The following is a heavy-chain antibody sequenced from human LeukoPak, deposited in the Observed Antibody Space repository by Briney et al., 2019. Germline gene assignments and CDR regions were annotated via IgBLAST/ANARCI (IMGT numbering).Heavy chain of an antibody. D-gene: IGHD3-10*01. Sequence: SGTLSPTCAVSGGSISSSNWWRWVRQPPGKGLEWIGEIYHSGSTNYNPSLKSRVTISVDKSKNQFSLKLSSVTAADTAVYYCARGRVRGVIITPYYYYGMDVWGKGTTVTVSS. V-gene: IGHV4-4*02. CDR2: IYHSGST. CDR1: GGSISSSNW. CDR3: ARGRVRGVIITPYYYYGMDV. J-gene: IGHJ6*04.